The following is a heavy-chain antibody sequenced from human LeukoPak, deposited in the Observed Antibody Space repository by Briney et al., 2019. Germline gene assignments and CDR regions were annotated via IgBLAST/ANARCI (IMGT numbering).Heavy chain of an antibody. CDR3: TSAYYDSSGYYDRVFYY. V-gene: IGHV3-49*04. CDR1: GFSFGDYA. J-gene: IGHJ4*02. D-gene: IGHD3-22*01. CDR2: IRSKAYGATT. Sequence: GGSLRLSCTASGFSFGDYAMTWVRQAPGKGLEWVGFIRSKAYGATTDYAASVEGRFTIPRDDSKSIAYLQMDSLKTEDTAVYYCTSAYYDSSGYYDRVFYYWGQGTLVTVSS.